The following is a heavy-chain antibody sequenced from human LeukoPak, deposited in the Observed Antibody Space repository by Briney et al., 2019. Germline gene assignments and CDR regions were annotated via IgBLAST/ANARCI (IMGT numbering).Heavy chain of an antibody. J-gene: IGHJ3*02. CDR2: VGSTGRSS. CDR3: ARIVRRGPAVMSMILMTEAFDM. Sequence: GGSLRLSCAASGFTFRIYAMSWVRQAPGKGLEWVASVGSTGRSSIYSDSVKGRFTVPRDNSKSTMYLQMNSLRAADTAVYYCARIVRRGPAVMSMILMTEAFDMWGQGTMVTVSS. CDR1: GFTFRIYA. D-gene: IGHD3-22*01. V-gene: IGHV3-23*01.